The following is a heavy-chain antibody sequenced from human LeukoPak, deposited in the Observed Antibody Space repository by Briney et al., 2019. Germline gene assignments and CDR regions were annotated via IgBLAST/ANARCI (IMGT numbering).Heavy chain of an antibody. V-gene: IGHV4-59*08. CDR2: IYYSGST. CDR3: ARGGWSLDY. CDR1: GGSISSYY. J-gene: IGHJ4*02. Sequence: SETLSLTCTVSGGSISSYYWSWIRQPPGKGLEWIGYIYYSGSTNYNPSLKSRVTISVDTSKDQFSLKLSSVTAADTAVYYCARGGWSLDYWGQGTLVTVSS. D-gene: IGHD6-19*01.